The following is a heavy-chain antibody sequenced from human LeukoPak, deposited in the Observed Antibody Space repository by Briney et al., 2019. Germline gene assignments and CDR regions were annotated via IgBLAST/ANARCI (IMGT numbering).Heavy chain of an antibody. CDR2: ITSTSATI. CDR3: ARDRSIMITFGGVISNYFDY. V-gene: IGHV3-48*04. Sequence: TGGSLRLSCATSGFTFSSYSMNWVRQAPGQGLEWVSYITSTSATIYYADSVKGRFTISRDNAKNSLYLQMNSLRAEDTAVYYCARDRSIMITFGGVISNYFDYWGQGTLVTVSS. J-gene: IGHJ4*02. D-gene: IGHD3-16*02. CDR1: GFTFSSYS.